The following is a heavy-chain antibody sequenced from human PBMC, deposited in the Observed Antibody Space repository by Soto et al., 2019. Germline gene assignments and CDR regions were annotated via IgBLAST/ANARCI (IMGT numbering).Heavy chain of an antibody. CDR1: GGSLSGYY. J-gene: IGHJ4*02. D-gene: IGHD6-19*01. Sequence: SLTCTVYGGSLSGYYWSWIRQPPGKGLEWIGEIKHSGTTIYNPSLKSRVTISVDTSKNQFSLRLSSVTAADTAVYYCARGSQWLDYWGQGTLVTVSS. CDR2: IKHSGTT. V-gene: IGHV4-34*01. CDR3: ARGSQWLDY.